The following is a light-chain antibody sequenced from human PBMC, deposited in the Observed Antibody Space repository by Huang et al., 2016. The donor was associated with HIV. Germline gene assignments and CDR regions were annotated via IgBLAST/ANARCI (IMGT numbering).Light chain of an antibody. J-gene: IGKJ1*01. CDR3: QQYYSIPG. V-gene: IGKV4-1*01. CDR1: QSVLSPSNNRNH. CDR2: GAS. Sequence: DIVMTQSPDSLAVSLGERATITCVSSQSVLSPSNNRNHLAWYQQKPRQPPKLLIYGASTRESGVPDRVRGSGAATEFTLTIDNLQAEDVALYFCQQYYSIPGFGQGTYVEV.